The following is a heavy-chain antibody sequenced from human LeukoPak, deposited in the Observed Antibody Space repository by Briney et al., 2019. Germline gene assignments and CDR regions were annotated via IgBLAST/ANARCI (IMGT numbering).Heavy chain of an antibody. V-gene: IGHV3-23*01. D-gene: IGHD6-13*01. J-gene: IGHJ3*01. Sequence: GGSLRLSCVVSGFTFSSYWMNWVRQAPGKGLEWVSAISGSGGTTYYADSVKGRFTISGDNSKNTLFLQMNSLRAEDTAVYYCAKNRSSSSWFDGYDFWGQGTMVTVSS. CDR1: GFTFSSYW. CDR2: ISGSGGTT. CDR3: AKNRSSSSWFDGYDF.